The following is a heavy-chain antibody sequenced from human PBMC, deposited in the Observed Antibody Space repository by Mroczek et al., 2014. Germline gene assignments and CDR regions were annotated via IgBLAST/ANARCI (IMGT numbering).Heavy chain of an antibody. CDR3: ARDQVAVAHYQYYYYGMDV. CDR1: GFTFSSYS. J-gene: IGHJ6*02. V-gene: IGHV3-21*01. Sequence: VQLVQSGGGLVKPGGSLRLSCAASGFTFSSYSMNWVRQAPGKGLEWVSSISSSSSYIYYADSVKGRFTISRDNAKNSLYLQMNSLRAEDTAVYYCARDQVAVAHYQYYYYGMDVWGQGTHGPPSP. D-gene: IGHD6-19*01. CDR2: ISSSSSYI.